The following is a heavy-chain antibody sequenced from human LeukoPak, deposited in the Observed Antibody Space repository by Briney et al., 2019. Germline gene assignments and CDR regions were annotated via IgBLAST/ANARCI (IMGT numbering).Heavy chain of an antibody. CDR2: ISYDGSNK. V-gene: IGHV3-30*03. D-gene: IGHD4-17*01. CDR3: AGSSFPRYGQPLDY. J-gene: IGHJ4*02. Sequence: PGRSLRLSCAASGFTFSSYGMHWVRQAPGKGLEWVAVISYDGSNKYYADSVKGRFTISRDNSKNTLYLQMNSLRAEDTAVYYCAGSSFPRYGQPLDYWGQGTLVTVSS. CDR1: GFTFSSYG.